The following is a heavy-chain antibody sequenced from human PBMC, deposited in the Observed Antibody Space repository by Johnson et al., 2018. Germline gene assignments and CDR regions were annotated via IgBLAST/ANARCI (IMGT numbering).Heavy chain of an antibody. Sequence: QVQLVQSGPGLVKPSETLSLTCSVSGGSIRSDYWSWIRQPPGRGLEWIGYVYYRGTTNYNPSLKSRVDLSLDTSKNQFSLKLNSVTAADTAVYYCARDHYYDSSGYYPYYYYYMDVWGKGTTVTVSS. D-gene: IGHD3-22*01. CDR2: VYYRGTT. V-gene: IGHV4-59*01. J-gene: IGHJ6*03. CDR3: ARDHYYDSSGYYPYYYYYMDV. CDR1: GGSIRSDY.